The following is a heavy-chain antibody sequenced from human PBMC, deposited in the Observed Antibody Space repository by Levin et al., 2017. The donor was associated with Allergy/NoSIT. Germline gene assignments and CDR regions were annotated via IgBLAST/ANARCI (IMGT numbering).Heavy chain of an antibody. J-gene: IGHJ4*01. CDR1: GYTFTSYD. V-gene: IGHV1-8*01. D-gene: IGHD5-12*01. CDR3: ARVWGHSCYDYYFDY. Sequence: GESLKISCKASGYTFTSYDINWVRQATGQGLEWMGWMNPNSGNTGYAQKFQGRVTMTRNISINTAYMELNSLRSEDTAVYYCARVWGHSCYDYYFDYWGHGISVTVSS. CDR2: MNPNSGNT.